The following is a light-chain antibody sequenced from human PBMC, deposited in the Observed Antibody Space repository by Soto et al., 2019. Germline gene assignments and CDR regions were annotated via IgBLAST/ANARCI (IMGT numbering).Light chain of an antibody. CDR1: QRLSSSY. V-gene: IGKV3-20*01. CDR2: GAS. CDR3: QRYGSSPPFT. J-gene: IGKJ2*01. Sequence: EIVLTQSPGTLSLSPGERATLSCRASQRLSSSYLAWYQQKPGQAPRLLIYGASSRASDIPDRFSGSGSGTDFTLTISRLEPEDFAVYFCQRYGSSPPFTFGQGTKVEI.